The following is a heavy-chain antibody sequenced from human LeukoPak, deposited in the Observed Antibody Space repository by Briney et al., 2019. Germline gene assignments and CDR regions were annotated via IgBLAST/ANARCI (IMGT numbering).Heavy chain of an antibody. J-gene: IGHJ3*02. V-gene: IGHV4-31*03. CDR3: ARDGFYCSSTSCYAGAFDI. CDR1: GVSISSGGYY. Sequence: KPSETLSLTCTVSGVSISSGGYYWSWIRQHPGKGLEWIGYIYYSGSTYCNPSLKSRVTISVDTSKNQFSLKLSSVTAADTAVYYCARDGFYCSSTSCYAGAFDIWGQGTMVTVSS. D-gene: IGHD2-2*01. CDR2: IYYSGST.